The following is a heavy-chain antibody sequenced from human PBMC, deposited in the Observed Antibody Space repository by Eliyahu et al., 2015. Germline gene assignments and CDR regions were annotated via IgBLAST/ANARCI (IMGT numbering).Heavy chain of an antibody. D-gene: IGHD3-3*01. CDR2: VSSEGTSA. CDR1: GFSFNFYA. CDR3: VKDGIYNFWSGPLYYFDY. V-gene: IGHV3-64D*08. Sequence: EVQLVESGGDLVQPGGSLRLSCLASGFSFNFYAMHWVRQAPGKGPEHISAVSSEGTSAYYTDSVTGRFTISRDNSKNTLYLQMSSLRADDTAIYYCVKDGIYNFWSGPLYYFDYWGQGTLVTVSS. J-gene: IGHJ4*02.